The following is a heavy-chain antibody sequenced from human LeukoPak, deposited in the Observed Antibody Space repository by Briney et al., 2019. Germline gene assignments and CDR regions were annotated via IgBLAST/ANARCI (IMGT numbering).Heavy chain of an antibody. CDR2: IIPIFGTA. V-gene: IGHV1-69*13. J-gene: IGHJ5*02. CDR3: ARHLRSTSFNWFDP. D-gene: IGHD2-2*01. Sequence: SVKVSCKASGYTFTSYGISWVRQAPGQGLEWMGGIIPIFGTANYAQKFQGRVTITADESTSTAYMELSSLRSEDTAVYYCARHLRSTSFNWFDPWGQGTLVTVSS. CDR1: GYTFTSYG.